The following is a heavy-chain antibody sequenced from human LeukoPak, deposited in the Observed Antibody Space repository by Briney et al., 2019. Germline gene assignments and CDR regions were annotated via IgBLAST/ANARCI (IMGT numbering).Heavy chain of an antibody. D-gene: IGHD3-9*01. CDR1: GFTFGDYW. CDR3: ATYWRHFDWLLSDI. CDR2: IKQDGSEN. V-gene: IGHV3-7*05. J-gene: IGHJ3*02. Sequence: GGSLRLSCEASGFTFGDYWMTWVRQAPGKGLEGVANIKQDGSENHYVDSVKGRFTISRDNAKNSLYLQMNSLRAEDTAVYYCATYWRHFDWLLSDIWGLGTMVTVSS.